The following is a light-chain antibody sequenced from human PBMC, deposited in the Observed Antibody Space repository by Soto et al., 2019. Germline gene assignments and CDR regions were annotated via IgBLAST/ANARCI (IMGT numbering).Light chain of an antibody. CDR1: QGISTY. V-gene: IGKV1-39*01. CDR2: AAS. Sequence: DVKMTRSSSSLSASVAVRGTITCRASQGISTYLNWYQQKPGKDPKLLIYAASSLQSGVPSRFSGSGSETDFTLAISSLKPEDLATYSCQQSYRTTWTFGQGTKVDI. J-gene: IGKJ1*01. CDR3: QQSYRTTWT.